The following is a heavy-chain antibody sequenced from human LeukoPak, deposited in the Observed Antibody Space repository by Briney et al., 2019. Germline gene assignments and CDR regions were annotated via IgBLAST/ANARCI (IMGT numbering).Heavy chain of an antibody. Sequence: GGSLRLSCAASGFTFSTFGMIWVHQAPGKGLEWVSSISSGSYIYYADAVKARFTIPRDNARNSLYLQMNSLRADDTAVYYCARLMFIAVGDWYFDLWGRGTLVTVSS. CDR2: ISSGSYI. V-gene: IGHV3-21*01. J-gene: IGHJ2*01. D-gene: IGHD6-19*01. CDR1: GFTFSTFG. CDR3: ARLMFIAVGDWYFDL.